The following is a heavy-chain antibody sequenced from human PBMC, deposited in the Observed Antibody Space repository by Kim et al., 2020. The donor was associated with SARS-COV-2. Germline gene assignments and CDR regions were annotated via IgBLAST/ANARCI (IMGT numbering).Heavy chain of an antibody. V-gene: IGHV4-61*01. CDR3: ARSEYYGSGALALYGMDV. CDR1: GGSVSSRTFC. D-gene: IGHD3-10*01. J-gene: IGHJ6*01. CDR2: VFYSGST. Sequence: SETLSLTCTVSGGSVSSRTFCWTWIRQTPGIGLEWIGNVFYSGSTNYNPSLTSRVTISVDTSKNQFSLKLSSVTAADTAVYYCARSEYYGSGALALYGMDVWDQGTAVTVS.